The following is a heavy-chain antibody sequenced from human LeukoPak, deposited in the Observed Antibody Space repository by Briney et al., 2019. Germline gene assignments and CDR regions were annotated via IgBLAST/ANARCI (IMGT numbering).Heavy chain of an antibody. V-gene: IGHV3-23*05. D-gene: IGHD3-10*02. J-gene: IGHJ6*02. CDR1: GFTFSAYA. CDR2: VGSDNKP. Sequence: GGSLRLSCEASGFTFSAYAMTWVRQSPGKGLEWVSSVGSDNKPRYSESVKGRFAISRDNSKSMLLLQLNSMRAEHTALYSCARDLHYYVAMDVCGQGTTVTVSS. CDR3: ARDLHYYVAMDV.